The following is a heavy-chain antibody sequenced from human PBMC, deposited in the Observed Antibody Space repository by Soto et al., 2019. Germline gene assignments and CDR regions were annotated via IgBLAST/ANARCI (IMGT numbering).Heavy chain of an antibody. D-gene: IGHD6-13*01. CDR3: AGLVYSSPAGYYGMDV. V-gene: IGHV1-69*01. CDR2: IIPIFGTA. J-gene: IGHJ6*02. CDR1: GGTFSSYA. Sequence: QVQLVQSGAEVKKPGSSVKVSCKASGGTFSSYAISWVRQAPGQGLEWMGGIIPIFGTANYAQEFQGRSTITADESTSTAYMELGSLRSEDTAVYYCAGLVYSSPAGYYGMDVWGQGTTVTVSS.